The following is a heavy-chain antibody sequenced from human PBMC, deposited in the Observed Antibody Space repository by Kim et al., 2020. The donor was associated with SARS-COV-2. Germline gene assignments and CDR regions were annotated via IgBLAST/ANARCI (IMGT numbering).Heavy chain of an antibody. Sequence: NPSLKSRVTISVDTSKNQFSLKLSSVTAADTAVYYCARGYSSGWYRAFDIWGQGTMVTVSS. V-gene: IGHV4-39*01. CDR3: ARGYSSGWYRAFDI. D-gene: IGHD6-19*01. J-gene: IGHJ3*02.